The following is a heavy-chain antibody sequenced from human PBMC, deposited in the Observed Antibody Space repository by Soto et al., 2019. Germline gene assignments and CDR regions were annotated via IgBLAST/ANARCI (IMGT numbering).Heavy chain of an antibody. D-gene: IGHD3-10*01. V-gene: IGHV3-43*01. Sequence: EVQLVESGGVVVQPGGSLRLSCAASGFTFDDYTMHWVRQAPGKGLEWVSLISWDGGSTYYADSVKGRFTISRDNSKNSLYLQMNSLRTEDTALYYCAKDGGVRGEPAYYYYYYGMDVWGQGTTVTVSS. J-gene: IGHJ6*02. CDR1: GFTFDDYT. CDR2: ISWDGGST. CDR3: AKDGGVRGEPAYYYYYYGMDV.